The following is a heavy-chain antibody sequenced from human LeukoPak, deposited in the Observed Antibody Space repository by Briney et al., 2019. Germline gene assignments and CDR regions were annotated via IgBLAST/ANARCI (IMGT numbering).Heavy chain of an antibody. CDR3: VSGTAAGNPHTCAFDM. V-gene: IGHV3-74*01. D-gene: IGHD6-13*01. CDR1: GFTFSSYW. Sequence: GGSLRLSCAASGFTFSSYWMHWVRQAPGTGLVWVSRIDSDGGITTYADSVRGRFTISRDNAKNTLYLQMNSLRAEDTAVYSCVSGTAAGNPHTCAFDMWGQGTMVTVSS. CDR2: IDSDGGIT. J-gene: IGHJ3*02.